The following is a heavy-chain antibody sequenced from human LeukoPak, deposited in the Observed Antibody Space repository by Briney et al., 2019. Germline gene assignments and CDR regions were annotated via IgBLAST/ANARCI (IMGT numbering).Heavy chain of an antibody. Sequence: GGSLRLSCAASGFTFSSYAMSWVRQAPGKGLEWVSATSGSGGSTYYADSVKGRFTISRDNSKNTLYLQMNSLRAEDTAVYYCAKDRWFGEFNSVSLGGSFDYWGQGTLVTVSS. D-gene: IGHD3-10*01. J-gene: IGHJ4*02. CDR2: TSGSGGST. V-gene: IGHV3-23*01. CDR1: GFTFSSYA. CDR3: AKDRWFGEFNSVSLGGSFDY.